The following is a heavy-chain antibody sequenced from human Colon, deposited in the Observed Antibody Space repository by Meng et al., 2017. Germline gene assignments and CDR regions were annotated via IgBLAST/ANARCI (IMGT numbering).Heavy chain of an antibody. CDR3: ARDTQAYSLTWYIGS. V-gene: IGHV3-30*07. CDR1: GFTFSSYA. D-gene: IGHD5-12*01. CDR2: ISYDGSNK. J-gene: IGHJ4*02. Sequence: GESLKISCAASGFTFSSYAMHWVRQTPGKGLEWVAVISYDGSNKYYADFVKGRFTISRDNAKNSLSLQMTSLRDEDTAIYYCARDTQAYSLTWYIGSWGQGTQVTVSS.